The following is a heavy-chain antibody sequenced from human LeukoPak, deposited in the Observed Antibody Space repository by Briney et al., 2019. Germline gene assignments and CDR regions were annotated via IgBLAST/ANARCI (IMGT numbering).Heavy chain of an antibody. CDR1: GFTFSSYG. CDR2: ISGSGGST. J-gene: IGHJ3*02. Sequence: PGGSLRLSCAASGFTFSSYGMSWVRQAPGKGLEWLSVISGSGGSTYYGDSVKGRFTNSRDNSKNTLYLQMNSLRAEDTAVYYCAKDRDIVGAYDTFDIWGQGTMVTVSS. D-gene: IGHD1-26*01. CDR3: AKDRDIVGAYDTFDI. V-gene: IGHV3-23*01.